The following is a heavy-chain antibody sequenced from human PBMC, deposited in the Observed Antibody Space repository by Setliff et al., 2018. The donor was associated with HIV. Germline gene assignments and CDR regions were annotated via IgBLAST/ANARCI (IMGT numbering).Heavy chain of an antibody. CDR1: GFTFSSYW. CDR2: IKQDGSEK. Sequence: GGSLRLSCAASGFTFSSYWMSWVRQAPGKGLEWVANIKQDGSEKYYVDSVKGRFTISRDYAKNSLYLQMNSLRAEDTAVYYCASVLRYYGSGSYPFGYWGQGTLVTVSS. J-gene: IGHJ4*02. D-gene: IGHD3-10*01. CDR3: ASVLRYYGSGSYPFGY. V-gene: IGHV3-7*02.